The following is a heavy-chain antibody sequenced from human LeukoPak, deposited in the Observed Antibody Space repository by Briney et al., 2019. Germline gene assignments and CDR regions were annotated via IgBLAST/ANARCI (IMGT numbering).Heavy chain of an antibody. CDR2: ISGSGGST. CDR1: GFTFSSYG. V-gene: IGHV3-23*01. D-gene: IGHD3-16*01. CDR3: AKAGIMITFGGVMRPPHFDY. Sequence: GGSLRLSCAASGFTFSSYGMNWVRQAPGKGLEWVSAISGSGGSTYYADSVKGRFTISRDNSKNTLYLQMNSLRAEDTAVYYCAKAGIMITFGGVMRPPHFDYWGQGTLVTVSS. J-gene: IGHJ4*02.